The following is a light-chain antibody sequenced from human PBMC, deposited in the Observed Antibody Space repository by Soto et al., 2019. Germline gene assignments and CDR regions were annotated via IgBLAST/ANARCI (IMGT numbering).Light chain of an antibody. J-gene: IGKJ1*01. V-gene: IGKV3-15*01. CDR2: GAS. Sequence: EIVMTQSPGTLSLSPGDTATLSSRASQSLGSDLAWYQQKPGQDPRLLIFGASARPTGIPARISGSGSGTEFNLTISRLRSEDFAVYLCQQYYNWTRTFGQGTKVDIK. CDR1: QSLGSD. CDR3: QQYYNWTRT.